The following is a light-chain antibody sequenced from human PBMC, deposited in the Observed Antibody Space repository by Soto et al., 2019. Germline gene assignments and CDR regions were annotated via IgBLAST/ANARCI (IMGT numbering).Light chain of an antibody. V-gene: IGKV1-5*01. J-gene: IGKJ1*01. CDR3: QQYNSHRT. CDR2: DAS. Sequence: DIHMTQSPSTLSASVGARVTITCRASQSISSWLAWYQQKPGKAPKVLIYDASSLESGVPSRFSGSGSGTEFNPTISSLQPDDSATYYCQQYNSHRTFGQGTKVKIK. CDR1: QSISSW.